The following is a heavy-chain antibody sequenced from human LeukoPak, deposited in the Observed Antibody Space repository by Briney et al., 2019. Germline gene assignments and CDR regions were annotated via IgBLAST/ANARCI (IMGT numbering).Heavy chain of an antibody. J-gene: IGHJ4*02. D-gene: IGHD3-22*01. Sequence: ASVKVSCKASGYTFTSYGISWVRQAPGQGLEWMGWISAYNGNTNYAQKLQGRVTMTTDTSTSTAYMELRSLRSDDTAVYYCARATYYYDSSGYYSGSPFDYWGQGTLVTVSS. CDR1: GYTFTSYG. CDR2: ISAYNGNT. V-gene: IGHV1-18*01. CDR3: ARATYYYDSSGYYSGSPFDY.